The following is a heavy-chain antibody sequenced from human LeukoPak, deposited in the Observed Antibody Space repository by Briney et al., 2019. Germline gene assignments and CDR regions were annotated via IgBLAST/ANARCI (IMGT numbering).Heavy chain of an antibody. CDR2: IYHSGST. Sequence: PSETLSLTCAVSGYSISSGYCWGWIRQPPGKGLEWIGSIYHSGSTYYNPSLKSRVTISVDTSKNQFSLKLSSVTAADTAVYYCAKTVDIVATVDYWGQGTLVTVSS. V-gene: IGHV4-38-2*01. CDR1: GYSISSGYC. J-gene: IGHJ4*02. CDR3: AKTVDIVATVDY. D-gene: IGHD5-12*01.